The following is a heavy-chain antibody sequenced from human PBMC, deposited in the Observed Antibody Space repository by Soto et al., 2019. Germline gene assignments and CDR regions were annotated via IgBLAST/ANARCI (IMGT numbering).Heavy chain of an antibody. CDR1: GFSFSSYA. J-gene: IGHJ4*02. D-gene: IGHD6-13*01. V-gene: IGHV3-23*01. CDR2: ISGSDGST. Sequence: EVQLLESGGGLVQPGGSLRLSCVASGFSFSSYAMTWVRQAPGKGLEWVSVISGSDGSTYYAHSVKGRFTISRDNSKNTLYLQMNRLRAQDTAVYYCAKDRERDAWYEDYWGQGTLVTVSS. CDR3: AKDRERDAWYEDY.